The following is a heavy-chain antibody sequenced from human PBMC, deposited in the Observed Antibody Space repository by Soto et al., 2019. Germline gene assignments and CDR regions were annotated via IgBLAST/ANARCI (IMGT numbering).Heavy chain of an antibody. J-gene: IGHJ4*02. Sequence: QVQLVQSGAEVKKPGSSVKVSCKASGGTFSSYTISWVRQAPGQGLEWMGRIIPILGIANYAQKFQGRVTITADKSTSTAYMELSSLRSEDAAVYYCARDRGDGYNLSWGQVTRVTVAS. D-gene: IGHD5-12*01. CDR3: ARDRGDGYNLS. V-gene: IGHV1-69*08. CDR1: GGTFSSYT. CDR2: IIPILGIA.